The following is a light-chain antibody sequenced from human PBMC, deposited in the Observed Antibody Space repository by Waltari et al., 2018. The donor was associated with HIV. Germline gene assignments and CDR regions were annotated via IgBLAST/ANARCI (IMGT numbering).Light chain of an antibody. CDR3: SSYAGSNSVV. CDR1: NRDVGGYNY. V-gene: IGLV2-8*01. J-gene: IGLJ2*01. CDR2: EVS. Sequence: QSALTRPPSASGSPGPSVTISCTGTNRDVGGYNYVYWYQQHPGKAPKLMIYEVSKRPSGVPDRFFGSKSGNTASLTVSGLQSEDEADYYCSSYAGSNSVVFGGGTKLTVL.